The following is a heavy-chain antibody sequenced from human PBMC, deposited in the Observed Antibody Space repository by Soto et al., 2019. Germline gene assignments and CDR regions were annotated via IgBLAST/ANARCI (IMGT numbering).Heavy chain of an antibody. D-gene: IGHD6-19*01. CDR1: GFSLSTSGLG. V-gene: IGHV2-5*01. CDR2: IYWNDDK. Sequence: QITLKESVPTLVRPTQTLTLTCTFSGFSLSTSGLGVGWIRQPPGKALEWLALIYWNDDKRYSPSLKARLTITTATSKNQVVLTMTNMDPLDTDPYYCAQRPSGWYLFDSWGQGTLVTVSS. CDR3: AQRPSGWYLFDS. J-gene: IGHJ4*02.